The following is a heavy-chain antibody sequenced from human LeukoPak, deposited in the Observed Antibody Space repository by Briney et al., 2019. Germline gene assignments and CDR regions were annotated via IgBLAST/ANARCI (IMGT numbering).Heavy chain of an antibody. CDR2: IYYSGST. J-gene: IGHJ3*02. CDR3: ARETLDIVVVPADQDAFDI. D-gene: IGHD2-2*03. Sequence: SETLSLTCTVSGGSISSSSYYWGWIRQPPGKGLEWVGSIYYSGSTYYNPSLKSRVTISVDTSKNQFSLKLSSVTAADTAVYYCARETLDIVVVPADQDAFDIWGQGTMVTVSS. V-gene: IGHV4-39*07. CDR1: GGSISSSSYY.